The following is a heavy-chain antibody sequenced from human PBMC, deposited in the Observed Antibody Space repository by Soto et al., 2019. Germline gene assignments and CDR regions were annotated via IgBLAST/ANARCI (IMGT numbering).Heavy chain of an antibody. CDR3: ARDRYYYDSSGYSGDWFDP. Sequence: PSETLSLTCTVSGGSISSVDYYWSWIRQPPGKGLEWIGYIYYSGSTYYNPSLKSRVTISVDTSKNQFSLKLSSVTAADTAVYYCARDRYYYDSSGYSGDWFDPWGQGTLVTVSS. CDR1: GGSISSVDYY. D-gene: IGHD3-22*01. V-gene: IGHV4-30-4*01. J-gene: IGHJ5*02. CDR2: IYYSGST.